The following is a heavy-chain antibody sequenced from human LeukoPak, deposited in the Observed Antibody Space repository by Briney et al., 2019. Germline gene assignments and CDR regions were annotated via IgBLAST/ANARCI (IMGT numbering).Heavy chain of an antibody. Sequence: SETLSLTCTVSGGSISSYYWSWIRQPPGKGLEWIGYIYYSGSTNYNPSLKSRVTISVDTSKNQFSLKLSSVTAADTAVYYCASSPEALGGVYFDSWGQGTLVTVSS. V-gene: IGHV4-59*01. CDR2: IYYSGST. J-gene: IGHJ4*02. D-gene: IGHD1-14*01. CDR3: ASSPEALGGVYFDS. CDR1: GGSISSYY.